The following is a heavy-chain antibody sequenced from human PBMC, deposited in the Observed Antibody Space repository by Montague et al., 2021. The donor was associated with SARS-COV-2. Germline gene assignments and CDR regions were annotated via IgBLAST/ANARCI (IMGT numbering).Heavy chain of an antibody. D-gene: IGHD3-10*01. CDR3: ARVRYYGSGTSLGMDV. J-gene: IGHJ6*02. CDR1: GGSFSGYY. CDR2: INHSGST. Sequence: SETLFLTCAVYGGSFSGYYWSWIRQPPGKGLEWIGEINHSGSTNYNPSLKSRVTISVDTSKNQFSLKLSSVTAADTAVYYCARVRYYGSGTSLGMDVWGQGTTATVPS. V-gene: IGHV4-34*01.